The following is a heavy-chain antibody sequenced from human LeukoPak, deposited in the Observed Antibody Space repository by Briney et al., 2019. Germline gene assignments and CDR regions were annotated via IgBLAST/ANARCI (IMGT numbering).Heavy chain of an antibody. V-gene: IGHV4-61*01. CDR1: GGSVNSGSYY. D-gene: IGHD5-12*01. CDR2: ISYTGST. Sequence: SETLSLTCTVSGGSVNSGSYYWSWLRQPTGKGLEWIGYISYTGSTNYNPSLKSRVTISVDTSKNQFSLKLSSVTAADTAVYFCARFVSDYERSYFGCWGQGTLVTVSS. CDR3: ARFVSDYERSYFGC. J-gene: IGHJ4*02.